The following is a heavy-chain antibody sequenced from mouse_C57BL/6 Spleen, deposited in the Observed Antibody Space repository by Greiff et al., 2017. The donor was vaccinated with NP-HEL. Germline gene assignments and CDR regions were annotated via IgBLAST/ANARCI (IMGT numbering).Heavy chain of an antibody. CDR1: GYTFTSYW. Sequence: VQLQQSGAELVMPGASVKLSCKASGYTFTSYWMHWVKQRPGQGLEWIGEIDPSDSYTNYNQKFKGKSTLTVDKSSSTAYMQLSSLTSEDSAVYYCARATVVAGYYAMDYWGQGTSVTVSS. CDR3: ARATVVAGYYAMDY. D-gene: IGHD1-1*01. J-gene: IGHJ4*01. V-gene: IGHV1-69*01. CDR2: IDPSDSYT.